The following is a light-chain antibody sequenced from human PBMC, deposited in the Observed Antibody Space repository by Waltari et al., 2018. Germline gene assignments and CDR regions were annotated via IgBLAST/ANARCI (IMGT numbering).Light chain of an antibody. CDR2: WAS. CDR3: QQYYRSRT. V-gene: IGKV4-1*01. Sequence: DIVMTQSPDSLAVPLGERDNIDCKSSQSVFYRSDNKNYLAWYQHHPDQPPKLLFYWASTRESGVADLVSASGARTDFTLTSNNLQAEYVAVYYCQQYYRSRTFGQGTKVEIK. J-gene: IGKJ1*01. CDR1: QSVFYRSDNKNY.